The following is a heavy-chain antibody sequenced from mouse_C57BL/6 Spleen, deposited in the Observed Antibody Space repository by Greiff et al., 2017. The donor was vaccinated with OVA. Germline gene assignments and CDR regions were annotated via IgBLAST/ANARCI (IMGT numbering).Heavy chain of an antibody. CDR2: ISDGGSYT. D-gene: IGHD2-4*01. Sequence: EVMLVESGGGLVKPGGSLKLSCAASGFTFSSYAMSWVRQTPEKRLEWVATISDGGSYTYYPDNVKGRFTISRDNAKNNLYLQMSHLKSEDTAMYYCAREEDDYDFDYWGQGTTLTVSS. CDR3: AREEDDYDFDY. J-gene: IGHJ2*01. V-gene: IGHV5-4*01. CDR1: GFTFSSYA.